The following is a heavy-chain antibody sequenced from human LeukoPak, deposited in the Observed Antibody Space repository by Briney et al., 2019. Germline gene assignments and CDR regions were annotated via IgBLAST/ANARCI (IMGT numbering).Heavy chain of an antibody. Sequence: SETLSLTCAVYGGSFSGYYWSWIRQPPGKGLEWIGEINHSGSTNYNPSLKSRVTISVDTSKNQFSLKLSSVTAADTAVYYCARGLGSGSYYFDYWGQGTLVTVSS. J-gene: IGHJ4*02. D-gene: IGHD1-26*01. CDR1: GGSFSGYY. CDR2: INHSGST. CDR3: ARGLGSGSYYFDY. V-gene: IGHV4-34*01.